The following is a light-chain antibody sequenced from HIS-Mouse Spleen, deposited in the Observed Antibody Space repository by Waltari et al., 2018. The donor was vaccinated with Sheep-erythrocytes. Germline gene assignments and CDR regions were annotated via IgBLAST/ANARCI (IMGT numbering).Light chain of an antibody. V-gene: IGLV1-36*01. CDR1: RSNIGTTA. Sequence: QSVLTQPPSVSEASRQRVTISCSGTRSNIGTTAVNWYQQLPGKAPKLLIYYDDLLPSGVSDRFSGSKSGTSASLAISGLQSEDEADYYCAAWDDSLNGWVFGGGTKLTVL. J-gene: IGLJ3*02. CDR3: AAWDDSLNGWV. CDR2: YDD.